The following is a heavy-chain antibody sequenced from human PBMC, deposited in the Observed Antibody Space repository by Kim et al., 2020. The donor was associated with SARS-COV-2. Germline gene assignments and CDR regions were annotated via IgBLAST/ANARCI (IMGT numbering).Heavy chain of an antibody. CDR1: GFTFSSYG. J-gene: IGHJ4*01. CDR2: ISYDGSNK. V-gene: IGHV3-30*18. CDR3: AKGLMYYDFWSGWDY. Sequence: GGSLRLSCAASGFTFSSYGMPWVRQAPGKGLEWVAVISYDGSNKYYADSVKGRFTISRDNSKNTLYLQMNSLSAEDTAVYYCAKGLMYYDFWSGWDYWG. D-gene: IGHD3-3*01.